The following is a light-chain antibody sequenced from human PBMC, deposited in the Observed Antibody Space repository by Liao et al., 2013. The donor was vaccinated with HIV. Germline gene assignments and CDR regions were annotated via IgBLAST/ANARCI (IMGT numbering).Light chain of an antibody. CDR2: QDT. Sequence: SYELTQPPSLSVSPGQTASIACSGDNLGDKYVSWYQQKPGQSPLLVIYQDTKRPSGIPVRLSGSTSGTTATLTISGTQTMDEADYYCQAWDSSTAVIFGGGTKLNVL. CDR1: NLGDKY. J-gene: IGLJ2*01. V-gene: IGLV3-1*01. CDR3: QAWDSSTAVI.